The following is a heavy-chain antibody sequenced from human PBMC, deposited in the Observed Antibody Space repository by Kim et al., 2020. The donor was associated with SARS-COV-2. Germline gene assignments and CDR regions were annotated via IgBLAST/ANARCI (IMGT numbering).Heavy chain of an antibody. D-gene: IGHD2-2*03. J-gene: IGHJ6*02. CDR2: ISSNGGST. CDR1: GFTFSSYA. CDR3: VNGYCSSTSCPSGYYYYYGMDV. V-gene: IGHV3-64D*09. Sequence: GGSLRLSCSASGFTFSSYAMHWVRQAPGKGLEYVSAISSNGGSTYYADSVKGRFTISRDNSKNTLYLQMSSLRAEDTAVYYCVNGYCSSTSCPSGYYYYYGMDVWGQGTTVTVSS.